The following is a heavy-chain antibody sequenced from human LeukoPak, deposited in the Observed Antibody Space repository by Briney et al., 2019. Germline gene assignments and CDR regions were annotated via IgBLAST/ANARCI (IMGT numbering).Heavy chain of an antibody. V-gene: IGHV3-30*14. CDR1: GFTFSSYA. Sequence: PGGSLRLSCAASGFTFSSYAMHWVRQAPGKGLEWVAVISYDGSNKYYADSVKGRFTISRDNSKNALYLQMNSLRAEDTAVYYCARENDSSGYYYYYYGMDVWGQGTTVTVSS. CDR2: ISYDGSNK. J-gene: IGHJ6*02. CDR3: ARENDSSGYYYYYYGMDV. D-gene: IGHD3-22*01.